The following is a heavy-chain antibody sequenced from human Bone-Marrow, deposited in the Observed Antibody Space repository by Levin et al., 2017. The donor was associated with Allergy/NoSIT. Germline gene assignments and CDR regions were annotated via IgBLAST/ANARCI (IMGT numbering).Heavy chain of an antibody. J-gene: IGHJ4*02. CDR1: GFTFSGSA. Sequence: PGGSLRLSCAASGFTFSGSAIHWVRQASGKGLEWLGRIRNKVDSYATVYAAWVKGRFTISRDDSKNTAFLQMNSLKTEDTAVYYCTTTGDSLNYWGQGTPVTVSS. V-gene: IGHV3-73*01. CDR3: TTTGDSLNY. CDR2: IRNKVDSYAT. D-gene: IGHD4-17*01.